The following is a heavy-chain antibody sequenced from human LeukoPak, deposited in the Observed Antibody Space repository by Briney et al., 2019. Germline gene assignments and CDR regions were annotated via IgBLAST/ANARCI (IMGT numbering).Heavy chain of an antibody. CDR3: ARASSGTYYYFDY. V-gene: IGHV4-4*07. CDR1: GVSISSYT. D-gene: IGHD1-26*01. Sequence: KTSETLSLTCTVSGVSISSYTWSWLRQPAGKGLEWMGCIYTSRSTNYNPPLKSRVTISVDTPKTQFSLKLSSGTAADRAVYYCARASSGTYYYFDYWGQGTLVTVSS. CDR2: IYTSRST. J-gene: IGHJ4*02.